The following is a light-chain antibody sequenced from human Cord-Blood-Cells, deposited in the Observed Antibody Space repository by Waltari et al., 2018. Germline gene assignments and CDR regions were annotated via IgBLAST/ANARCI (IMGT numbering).Light chain of an antibody. J-gene: IGKJ1*01. V-gene: IGKV3-11*01. Sequence: EIVLTQSPATLSLSPGGRATLSCRASQSVSSYLAWYQQKPGQAPRLLIYDASNRATGIPARCSGSWSGTDFTLTISSLEPGEFAVYYRQQRSNWPWTFGQGTKVEIK. CDR2: DAS. CDR3: QQRSNWPWT. CDR1: QSVSSY.